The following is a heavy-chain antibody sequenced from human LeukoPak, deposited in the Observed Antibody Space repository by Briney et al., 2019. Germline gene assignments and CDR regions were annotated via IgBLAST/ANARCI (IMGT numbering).Heavy chain of an antibody. V-gene: IGHV3-48*03. CDR3: ARGGYYDSSGYYYVGYFHH. D-gene: IGHD3-22*01. Sequence: GGSLRLSCAASGFTFSSYEMNWVRQAPGKGLEWVSYINSSGSTIYYADSVKGRFTISRDNAKNSLYLQMNSLRAEDTAVYYCARGGYYDSSGYYYVGYFHHWGQGTLVTVSS. CDR1: GFTFSSYE. J-gene: IGHJ1*01. CDR2: INSSGSTI.